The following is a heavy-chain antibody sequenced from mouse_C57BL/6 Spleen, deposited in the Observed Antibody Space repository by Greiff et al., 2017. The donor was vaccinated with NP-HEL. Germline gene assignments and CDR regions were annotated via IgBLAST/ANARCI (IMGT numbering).Heavy chain of an antibody. CDR1: GYTFTDYY. Sequence: EVQLQQSGPELVKPGASVKISCKASGYTFTDYYMNWVKQSHGKSLEWIGDINPNNGGTSYNQKFKGKATLTVDKSSSTAYMELRSLTSEDSAVYYCARDTTVVATPAWFAYGGQGTLVTVSA. V-gene: IGHV1-26*01. D-gene: IGHD1-1*01. J-gene: IGHJ3*01. CDR3: ARDTTVVATPAWFAY. CDR2: INPNNGGT.